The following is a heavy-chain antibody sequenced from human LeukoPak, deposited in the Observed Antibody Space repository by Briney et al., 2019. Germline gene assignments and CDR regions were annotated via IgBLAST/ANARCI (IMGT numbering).Heavy chain of an antibody. CDR1: GYSISSGYY. CDR2: IYHSGST. J-gene: IGHJ3*02. V-gene: IGHV4-38-2*01. D-gene: IGHD2-8*01. CDR3: ASGYCTNGVCYEDAFDI. Sequence: SETLSLTCAVSGYSISSGYYWGWIRQPPGKGLEWIGSIYHSGSTYYNPALKSRVTISVDTSKNQFSLKLSSVTAADTAVYYCASGYCTNGVCYEDAFDIWGQGTMVTVSS.